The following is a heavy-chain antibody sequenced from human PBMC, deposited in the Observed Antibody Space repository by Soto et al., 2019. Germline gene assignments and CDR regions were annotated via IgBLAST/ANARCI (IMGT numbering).Heavy chain of an antibody. Sequence: SETLSLTCAVYGGSFSGYYWSWIRQPPGKGLEWIGEINHSGSTNYNPSLKSRVTISVDTSKNQFSLKLSSVTAADTAVYYCARHRRYCSSTSCYGPYYYYYGMDVWGQGTTVTVS. CDR2: INHSGST. CDR3: ARHRRYCSSTSCYGPYYYYYGMDV. D-gene: IGHD2-2*01. J-gene: IGHJ6*02. V-gene: IGHV4-34*01. CDR1: GGSFSGYY.